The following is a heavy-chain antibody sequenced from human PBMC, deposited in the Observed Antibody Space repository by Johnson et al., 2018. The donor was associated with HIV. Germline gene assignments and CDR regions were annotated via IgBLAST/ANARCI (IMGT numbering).Heavy chain of an antibody. D-gene: IGHD3-10*01. CDR2: IRYDGSNK. J-gene: IGHJ3*02. CDR3: KFGDHDAFDI. CDR1: GFTFSSYA. Sequence: QVQLVESGGGVVQPGRSLRLSCAASGFTFSSYALHWVRQAPGRGLEWVAFIRYDGSNKYYGDAVKGRFTISRDNSKNTLYLQLNSLRAEDTAVYYCKFGDHDAFDIWGQGTMVTVSS. V-gene: IGHV3-30*02.